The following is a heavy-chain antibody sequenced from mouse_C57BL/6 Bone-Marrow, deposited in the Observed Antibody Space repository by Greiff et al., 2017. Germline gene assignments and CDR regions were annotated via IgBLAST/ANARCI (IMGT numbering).Heavy chain of an antibody. CDR1: GFTFSDYG. D-gene: IGHD2-4*01. CDR3: ASHYDYDPFDY. J-gene: IGHJ2*01. V-gene: IGHV5-17*01. Sequence: DVMLVESGGGLVKPGGSLKLSCAASGFTFSDYGMHWVRQAPEKGLEWVAYISSGSSTIYYADTVKGRFTISRDNAKNTLFLQMTSLRSEDTAMYYCASHYDYDPFDYWGQGTTLTVSS. CDR2: ISSGSSTI.